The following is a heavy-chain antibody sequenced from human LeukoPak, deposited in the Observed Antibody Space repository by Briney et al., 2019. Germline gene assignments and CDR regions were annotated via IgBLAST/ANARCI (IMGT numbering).Heavy chain of an antibody. Sequence: GGSLRLSCAASGFTFSSYGMHWVGQAPGKGLEWVAVISYDGSNKYYADSVKGRFTISRDNSKNTLYLQMNSLRAEDTAVYYCARDYGGDYWGQGTLVTVSS. CDR2: ISYDGSNK. CDR3: ARDYGGDY. V-gene: IGHV3-30*03. CDR1: GFTFSSYG. J-gene: IGHJ4*02. D-gene: IGHD4-23*01.